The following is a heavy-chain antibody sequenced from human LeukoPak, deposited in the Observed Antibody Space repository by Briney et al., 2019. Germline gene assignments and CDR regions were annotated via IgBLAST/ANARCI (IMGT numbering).Heavy chain of an antibody. CDR3: ARDQLGGDPDDYYYYYMDV. D-gene: IGHD4-17*01. CDR2: IRSKTYGGAI. V-gene: IGHV3-49*03. Sequence: GGSLRLSCTTSGFCFGAYAMSWFRQAPGKGLEWVGFIRSKTYGGAIEYAASVKGRFTISRDDSKGIAYLQMNSLKTEDTAVYYCARDQLGGDPDDYYYYYMDVWGKGTTVTVSS. CDR1: GFCFGAYA. J-gene: IGHJ6*03.